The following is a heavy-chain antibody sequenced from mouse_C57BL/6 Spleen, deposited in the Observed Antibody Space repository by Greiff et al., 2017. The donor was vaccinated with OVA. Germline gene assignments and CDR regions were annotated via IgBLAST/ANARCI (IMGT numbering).Heavy chain of an antibody. J-gene: IGHJ3*01. CDR2: IDPSDSYT. CDR3: ARSVGSSYDWFAY. V-gene: IGHV1-69*01. D-gene: IGHD1-1*01. Sequence: VQLQQPGSELVMPGASVKLSCKASGYTFTSYWMHWVKQRPGQGLEWIGEIDPSDSYTNYNQKFKGKSTLTVDKSSSTAYMQLSSLTSEDSAVYYCARSVGSSYDWFAYWGQGTLVTVSA. CDR1: GYTFTSYW.